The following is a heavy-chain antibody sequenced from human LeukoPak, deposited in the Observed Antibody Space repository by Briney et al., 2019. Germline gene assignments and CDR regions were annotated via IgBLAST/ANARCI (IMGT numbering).Heavy chain of an antibody. J-gene: IGHJ3*02. CDR2: ISSSSSYI. CDR1: GFTFSSYS. V-gene: IGHV3-21*01. CDR3: ARDFTGLTSYDAFDI. Sequence: PGGSLRLSCAASGFTFSSYSINWVRQAPGKGLEWVSSISSSSSYIYYADSVKGRFTISRDNAKNSLYLQMNSLRAEDTAVYYCARDFTGLTSYDAFDIWGQRTMVTVSS. D-gene: IGHD3-9*01.